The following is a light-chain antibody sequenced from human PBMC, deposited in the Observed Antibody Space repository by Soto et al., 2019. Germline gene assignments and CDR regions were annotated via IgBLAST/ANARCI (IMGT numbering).Light chain of an antibody. CDR1: TSDVGGYSY. CDR2: DVS. Sequence: QSALTQPRSVSGSPGQSVTISCTGTTSDVGGYSYVSWYQQHPGKAPKVMIYDVSKRPSGVPDRFSGSKSGNTASLTISGLQADDEADYYCCSYASNIYVFGTGTKLTVL. V-gene: IGLV2-11*01. J-gene: IGLJ1*01. CDR3: CSYASNIYV.